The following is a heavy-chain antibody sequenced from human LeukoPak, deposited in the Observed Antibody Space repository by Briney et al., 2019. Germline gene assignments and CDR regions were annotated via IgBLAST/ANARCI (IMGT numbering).Heavy chain of an antibody. V-gene: IGHV1-8*01. Sequence: ASVKVSCKASGYTFTSYDINWVRQATGQGLEWMGWMNPNSGNTGYAQKFQGRVTMTRNTSISTAYMELSSLRSEDTAVYYCARGDRYSSSFDYWGQGTLVTVSS. D-gene: IGHD6-13*01. CDR2: MNPNSGNT. CDR3: ARGDRYSSSFDY. CDR1: GYTFTSYD. J-gene: IGHJ4*02.